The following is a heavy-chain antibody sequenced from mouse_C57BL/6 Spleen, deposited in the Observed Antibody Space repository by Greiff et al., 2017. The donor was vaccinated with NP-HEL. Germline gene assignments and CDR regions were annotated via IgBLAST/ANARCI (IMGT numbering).Heavy chain of an antibody. J-gene: IGHJ1*03. V-gene: IGHV1-62-2*01. CDR2: FYPGSGSI. Sequence: QVQLQQSGAELVKPGASVKLSCKASGYTFTEYTIHWVKQRPGQGLEWIGWFYPGSGSIKYNEKFKDKATLTADKSSSTAYMELSSLTSEDSAVYVGARHGPISADWYVDVWGTGTTVTVSS. CDR1: GYTFTEYT. CDR3: ARHGPISADWYVDV.